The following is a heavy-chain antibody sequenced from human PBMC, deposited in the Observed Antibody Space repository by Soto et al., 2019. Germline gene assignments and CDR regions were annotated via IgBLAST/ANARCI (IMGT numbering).Heavy chain of an antibody. D-gene: IGHD3-10*01. V-gene: IGHV5-51*01. CDR3: AKDPPIVRGGSPYYGMDV. CDR1: GYSFTSYW. J-gene: IGHJ6*02. CDR2: IYPGDSDT. Sequence: PGESLKISCNGSGYSFTSYWIGWVRQMPGKGLEWMGIIYPGDSDTRYSPSFQGQVTISADKSISTAYLQWSSLRAEDTAVYYCAKDPPIVRGGSPYYGMDVWGQGTTVTVSS.